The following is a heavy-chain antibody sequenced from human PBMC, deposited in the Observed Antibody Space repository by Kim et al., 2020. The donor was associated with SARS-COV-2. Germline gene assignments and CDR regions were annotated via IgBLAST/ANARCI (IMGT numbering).Heavy chain of an antibody. CDR2: MNPNSGNT. V-gene: IGHV1-8*01. CDR3: ARGPSKKYYDILTGYYLAPYYYYYGMDV. CDR1: GYTFTSYD. D-gene: IGHD3-9*01. J-gene: IGHJ6*02. Sequence: ASVKVSCKASGYTFTSYDINWVRQATGQGLEWMGWMNPNSGNTGYAQKFQGRVTMTRNTSISTAYMELSSLRSEDTAVYYCARGPSKKYYDILTGYYLAPYYYYYGMDVWGQGTTVTVSS.